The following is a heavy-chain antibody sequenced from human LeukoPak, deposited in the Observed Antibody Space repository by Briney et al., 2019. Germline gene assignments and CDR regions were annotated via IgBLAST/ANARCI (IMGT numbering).Heavy chain of an antibody. CDR2: ISGSGGST. CDR3: AKDLLPKLVLSLFDY. CDR1: GFTFSSYA. V-gene: IGHV3-23*01. J-gene: IGHJ4*02. D-gene: IGHD6-13*01. Sequence: GGSLRLSCAASGFTFSSYAMSWVRQAPGKGLEWVSAISGSGGSTYYADSAKGRFTISRDNSKNTLYLQMNSLRAEDTAVYYCAKDLLPKLVLSLFDYWGQGTLVTVSS.